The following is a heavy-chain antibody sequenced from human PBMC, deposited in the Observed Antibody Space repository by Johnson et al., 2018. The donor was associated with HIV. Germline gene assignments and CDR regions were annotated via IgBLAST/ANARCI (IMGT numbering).Heavy chain of an antibody. CDR2: INWNGGST. V-gene: IGHV3-20*04. Sequence: VQLVESGGGLIQPGGSLRLSCAASGFTVSSNYMSWVRQAPGKGLEWVSGINWNGGSTGYADSVKGRFTISRDNAKNSLYLQMNSLRAEDTALYYCVRGIVVVVAAGRADAFDIWGQGTMVTVSS. D-gene: IGHD2-15*01. CDR1: GFTVSSNY. J-gene: IGHJ3*02. CDR3: VRGIVVVVAAGRADAFDI.